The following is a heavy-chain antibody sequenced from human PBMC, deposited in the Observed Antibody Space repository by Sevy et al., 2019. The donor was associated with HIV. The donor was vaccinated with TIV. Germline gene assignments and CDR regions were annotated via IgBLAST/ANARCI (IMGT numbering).Heavy chain of an antibody. CDR2: IYWNDDQ. CDR3: ADRGGAHYYDSSGYYTRAEYFEH. Sequence: SGPTLVKPTQTLTLTCTFSGFSLSTSGVGVGWIRQPPGKALEWLAVIYWNDDQRYSPSLKSRLTITKDTSKNQVVLTMTKMDPGDKATYYCADRGGAHYYDSSGYYTRAEYFEHWGQGTLVTVSS. CDR1: GFSLSTSGVG. V-gene: IGHV2-5*01. D-gene: IGHD3-22*01. J-gene: IGHJ1*01.